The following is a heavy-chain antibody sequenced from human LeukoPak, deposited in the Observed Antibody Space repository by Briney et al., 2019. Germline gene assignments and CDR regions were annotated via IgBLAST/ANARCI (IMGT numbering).Heavy chain of an antibody. D-gene: IGHD6-19*01. CDR1: GFTFSSYW. J-gene: IGHJ4*02. CDR3: ARDFRLYYFDY. CDR2: IKQDGSEK. V-gene: IGHV3-7*01. Sequence: GGSLRLSCAASGFTFSSYWMSWVRQAPGKGLEWVANIKQDGSEKYYVDSVKGRFTVSRDNAKNSLYLQMNSLRAEDTAVYYCARDFRLYYFDYWGQGTLVTVSS.